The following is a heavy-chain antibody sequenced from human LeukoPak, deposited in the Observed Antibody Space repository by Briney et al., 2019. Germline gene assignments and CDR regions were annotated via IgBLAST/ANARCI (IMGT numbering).Heavy chain of an antibody. CDR1: GFTFTNYW. CDR2: ISSSSRTV. J-gene: IGHJ4*02. V-gene: IGHV3-48*02. CDR3: ARVTGSPIIFDF. Sequence: GGSLRLSCAASGFTFTNYWMSWVRQAPGKGLEWISYISSSSRTVYYADSVRGRFTISRDNARNSLYLHMNSLSDEDTAVYFCARVTGSPIIFDFWGQGNLVTVSS. D-gene: IGHD1-26*01.